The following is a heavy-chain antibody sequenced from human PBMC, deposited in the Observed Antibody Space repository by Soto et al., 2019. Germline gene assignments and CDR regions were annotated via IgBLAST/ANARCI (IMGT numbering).Heavy chain of an antibody. CDR1: GYTFKSYQ. CDR3: ARDRHSTLVPTLDY. D-gene: IGHD2-15*01. Sequence: ASVKVSCKASGYTFKSYQIYWVRQAPGQRLECMGWINISNGNTEYSQNFQGRVTMKRETSASTAYMELRSLRSEDTAVYYCARDRHSTLVPTLDYWGQGTPVTVSS. V-gene: IGHV1-3*04. CDR2: INISNGNT. J-gene: IGHJ4*02.